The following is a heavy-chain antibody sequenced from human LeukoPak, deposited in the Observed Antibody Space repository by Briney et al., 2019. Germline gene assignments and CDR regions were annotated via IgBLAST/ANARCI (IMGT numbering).Heavy chain of an antibody. D-gene: IGHD3-10*01. CDR1: GYTFTSYG. CDR3: ARGSVELWFGHLGHFDY. J-gene: IGHJ4*02. CDR2: ISAYNGNT. Sequence: ASVKVSCTASGYTFTSYGISWVRQAPGQGLEWMGWISAYNGNTNYAQKLQGRVTMTTDTSTSTAYMELRSLRSDDTAVYYCARGSVELWFGHLGHFDYWGQGTLVTVSS. V-gene: IGHV1-18*01.